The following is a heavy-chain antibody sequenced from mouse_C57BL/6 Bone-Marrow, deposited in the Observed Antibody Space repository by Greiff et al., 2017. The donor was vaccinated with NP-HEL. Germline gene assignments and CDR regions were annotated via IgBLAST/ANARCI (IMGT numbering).Heavy chain of an antibody. CDR3: ARGAY. CDR1: GYAFSSYW. CDR2: IYPGDGDT. Sequence: LKESGASVKISCKASGYAFSSYWTNWVKQRPGKGLEWNGQIYPGDGDTNYNGKFKGEATLTAAKSSNTAYMQFSSLASEDSAVYFCARGAYWGQGTLVTVSA. J-gene: IGHJ3*01. V-gene: IGHV1-80*01.